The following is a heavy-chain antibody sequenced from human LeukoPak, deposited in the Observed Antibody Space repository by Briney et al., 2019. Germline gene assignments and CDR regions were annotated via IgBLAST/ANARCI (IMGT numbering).Heavy chain of an antibody. Sequence: PSETLSLTCTVSGGSISNSNYCWGWIRQSPGKGLEWIGSFCYSESTHYNPSLKSRITISVDTSKNQFSLKLRFVTAADTAVYYCARHERGAGNLDYWGQGTLVTVSS. D-gene: IGHD1-1*01. J-gene: IGHJ4*02. CDR2: FCYSEST. CDR1: GGSISNSNYC. V-gene: IGHV4-39*01. CDR3: ARHERGAGNLDY.